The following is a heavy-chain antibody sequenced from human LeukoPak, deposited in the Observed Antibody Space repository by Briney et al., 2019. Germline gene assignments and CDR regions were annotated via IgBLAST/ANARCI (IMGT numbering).Heavy chain of an antibody. CDR2: ISYDGTNK. Sequence: GGPLRLSCAASGFTFSGFGMHWVRQTPGKGLEWVAVISYDGTNKHYAESVKGRFTISRDNSKNMLYLQMNSLRVEDTAVYYCAKDRSIAAGGTVSEIDNWGQGALVTVSS. CDR3: AKDRSIAAGGTVSEIDN. V-gene: IGHV3-30*18. D-gene: IGHD6-13*01. CDR1: GFTFSGFG. J-gene: IGHJ4*02.